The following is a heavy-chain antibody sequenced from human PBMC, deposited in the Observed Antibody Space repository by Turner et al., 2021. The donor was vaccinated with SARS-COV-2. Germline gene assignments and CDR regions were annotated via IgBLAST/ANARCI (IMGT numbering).Heavy chain of an antibody. V-gene: IGHV3-53*04. D-gene: IGHD3-16*01. CDR1: GSTVSSNY. Sequence: EVQLVASGGGLVQPGGSLRLSCAGSGSTVSSNYMNWVRQAPGKGLEWVSVIYCGGSTYYADSVEGRFTISRHNSKNTLYLQMNSLRAEDTAVYYCARDLDYYGMDVWGQGTTVTVSS. CDR3: ARDLDYYGMDV. J-gene: IGHJ6*02. CDR2: IYCGGST.